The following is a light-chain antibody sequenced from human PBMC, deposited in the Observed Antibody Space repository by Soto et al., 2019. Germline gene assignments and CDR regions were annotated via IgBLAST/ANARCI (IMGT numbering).Light chain of an antibody. CDR3: SSYADNNNYV. V-gene: IGLV2-8*01. CDR1: SSDVGGYNF. Sequence: QSALTQPPSASGSPGQSVTISCTGTSSDVGGYNFVSWYQQHPGKAPKLMIYDVIRRPSGVPDRFSGSKSGNTASLTVSGLQADDEADYYCSSYADNNNYVFGTGTKLTVL. J-gene: IGLJ1*01. CDR2: DVI.